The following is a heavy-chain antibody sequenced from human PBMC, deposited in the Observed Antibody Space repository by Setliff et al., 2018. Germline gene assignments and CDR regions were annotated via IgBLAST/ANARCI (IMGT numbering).Heavy chain of an antibody. V-gene: IGHV4-39*07. Sequence: SSETLSLTCTVSGGSISSSSYYWGWIRQPPGKGLEWIGEINHSGSTNYNPSLKSRVTISVDTSKNQFSLKLSSVTAADTAVYYCARVRRVVIAYYYYMDVWGKGTTVTV. J-gene: IGHJ6*03. D-gene: IGHD2-21*01. CDR2: INHSGST. CDR3: ARVRRVVIAYYYYMDV. CDR1: GGSISSSSYY.